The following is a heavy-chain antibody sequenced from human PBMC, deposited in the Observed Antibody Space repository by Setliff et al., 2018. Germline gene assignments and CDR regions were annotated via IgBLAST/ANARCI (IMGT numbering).Heavy chain of an antibody. D-gene: IGHD5-12*01. CDR1: GYTFTGYY. Sequence: ASVKVSCKASGYTFTGYYMHWVRQAPGQGLEWMGWINPNSGGTNYAQKFRGWVTMTRDTSISTAYMELSRLRPDDTAVYYCARSGWLREYYFDYWGQGTLVTVSS. J-gene: IGHJ4*02. CDR2: INPNSGGT. V-gene: IGHV1-2*04. CDR3: ARSGWLREYYFDY.